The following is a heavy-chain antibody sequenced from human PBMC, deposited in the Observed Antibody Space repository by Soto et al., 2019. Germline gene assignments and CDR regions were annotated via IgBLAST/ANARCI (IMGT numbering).Heavy chain of an antibody. D-gene: IGHD3-22*01. Sequence: QVQLVQSGAEVKKPGSSVKVSCKASGGTFSSYAISWVRQAPGQGLEWMGGIIPIFGTANYAQKFQGRVTITADESTSTAYMELSSLRSEDTAVYYGARGLDSSGYYTGGQERGWGQGTLVTVSS. CDR1: GGTFSSYA. CDR3: ARGLDSSGYYTGGQERG. V-gene: IGHV1-69*01. J-gene: IGHJ4*02. CDR2: IIPIFGTA.